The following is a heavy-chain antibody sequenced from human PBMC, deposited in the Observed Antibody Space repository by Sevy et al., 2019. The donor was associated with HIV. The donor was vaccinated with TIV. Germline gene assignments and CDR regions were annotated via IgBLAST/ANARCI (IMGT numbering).Heavy chain of an antibody. Sequence: ASVKVSCKASGYTFTGYYMHWVRQAPGQGLEWMGWINPNSGGTNYAQKFQGRVTMTRDTSISTAYMELNRLRSDDTAVYYCARDLDDIVVVPAAMDYWGQGTLVTVSS. CDR1: GYTFTGYY. CDR3: ARDLDDIVVVPAAMDY. V-gene: IGHV1-2*02. J-gene: IGHJ4*02. CDR2: INPNSGGT. D-gene: IGHD2-2*01.